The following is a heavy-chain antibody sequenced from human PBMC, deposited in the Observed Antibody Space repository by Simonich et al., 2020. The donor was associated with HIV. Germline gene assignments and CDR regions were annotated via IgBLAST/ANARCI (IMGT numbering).Heavy chain of an antibody. D-gene: IGHD2-2*01. CDR2: NNHSGST. V-gene: IGHV4-34*01. CDR3: ARGFYQRLYYFDY. Sequence: QVQLQQWGAGLLTPSETLSLTCTVYGGSFSGYYWSWIRHPPGKGLEWIGENNHSGSTNYNPSLKRRVTISVDTSKNQFSLKLSSVTAADTAVYYCARGFYQRLYYFDYWGQGTLVTVSS. J-gene: IGHJ4*02. CDR1: GGSFSGYY.